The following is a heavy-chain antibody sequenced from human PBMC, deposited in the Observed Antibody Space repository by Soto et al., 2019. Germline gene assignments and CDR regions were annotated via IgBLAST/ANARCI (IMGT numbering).Heavy chain of an antibody. CDR1: GFTFSSYS. Sequence: GGSLRLSCAASGFTFSSYSMNWARQAPGKGLEWVSSISSSSSYIYYADSVKGRFTISRDNAKNSLYLQMNSLRAEDTAVYYCARGAGSGWFDAFDIWGQGTMVTVSS. CDR3: ARGAGSGWFDAFDI. V-gene: IGHV3-21*01. CDR2: ISSSSSYI. J-gene: IGHJ3*02. D-gene: IGHD6-19*01.